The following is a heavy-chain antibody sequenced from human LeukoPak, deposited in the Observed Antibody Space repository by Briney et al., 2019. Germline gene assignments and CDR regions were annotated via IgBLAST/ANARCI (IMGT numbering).Heavy chain of an antibody. V-gene: IGHV4-34*01. J-gene: IGHJ3*02. CDR3: ARWYSSGWYLIGAFDI. Sequence: SETLSLTCAVYGGSFSGYYWSWIRQPPGKGLEWIGEINHSGSTNYNPSLKSRVTISVYTSKNQFSLKLSSVTAADTAVYYCARWYSSGWYLIGAFDIWGQGTMVTVSS. D-gene: IGHD6-19*01. CDR1: GGSFSGYY. CDR2: INHSGST.